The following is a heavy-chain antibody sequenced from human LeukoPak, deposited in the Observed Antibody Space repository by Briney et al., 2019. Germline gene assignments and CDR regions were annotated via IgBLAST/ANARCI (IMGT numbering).Heavy chain of an antibody. V-gene: IGHV4-38-2*02. CDR1: GYSITSGSY. Sequence: SETLSLTCNVSGYSITSGSYWGWIRQPPGKGLEWIGSIYRSGNTYYNPSLKSRVTLSVDTSKNQFSLKLSSVTAAETAVYYCARRIYYGSGSPRRFDPWGHGTRVIVSS. J-gene: IGHJ5*02. D-gene: IGHD3-10*01. CDR3: ARRIYYGSGSPRRFDP. CDR2: IYRSGNT.